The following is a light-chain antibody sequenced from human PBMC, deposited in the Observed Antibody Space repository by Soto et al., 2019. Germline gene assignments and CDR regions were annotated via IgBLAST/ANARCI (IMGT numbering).Light chain of an antibody. CDR1: SSDVGGYNY. V-gene: IGLV2-14*01. Sequence: QSVLTQPASVSRSPGQSITLSCTGTSSDVGGYNYVSWYQQHPDKAPKLIIYEVTNRPSGVSNRFSGSKSGNTASLTISGLQAEDEADYYCSSYTTSSTYVFGTGTKLTVL. CDR2: EVT. J-gene: IGLJ1*01. CDR3: SSYTTSSTYV.